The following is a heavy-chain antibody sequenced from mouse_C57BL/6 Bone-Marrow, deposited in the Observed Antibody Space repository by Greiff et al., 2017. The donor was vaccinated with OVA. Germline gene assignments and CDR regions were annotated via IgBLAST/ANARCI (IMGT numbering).Heavy chain of an antibody. CDR2: IYPGDGDT. Sequence: QVQLKQSGPELVKPGASVKISCKASGYAFSSSWMNWVKQRPGKGLEWIGRIYPGDGDTNYNGKFKGKATLTADKSSITAYMQLSSLTSEDSAVYFCARSNYALYYFDYWGQGTTLTVSS. J-gene: IGHJ2*01. CDR3: ARSNYALYYFDY. V-gene: IGHV1-82*01. D-gene: IGHD2-5*01. CDR1: GYAFSSSW.